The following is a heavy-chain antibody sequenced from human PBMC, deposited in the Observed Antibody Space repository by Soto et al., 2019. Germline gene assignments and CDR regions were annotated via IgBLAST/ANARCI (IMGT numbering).Heavy chain of an antibody. CDR3: AKDGIYSPNWFDP. CDR2: ISGSGGST. Sequence: EVQLLESGGGLVQPGGSLRLSCAASGFTFSSYAMSWVRQAPGKGLEWVSAISGSGGSTNYAASVKARFTISRDNSKNTLYLQMNSLRADDTAVYYCAKDGIYSPNWFDPWGQGTLVTVSS. V-gene: IGHV3-23*01. J-gene: IGHJ5*02. CDR1: GFTFSSYA. D-gene: IGHD5-12*01.